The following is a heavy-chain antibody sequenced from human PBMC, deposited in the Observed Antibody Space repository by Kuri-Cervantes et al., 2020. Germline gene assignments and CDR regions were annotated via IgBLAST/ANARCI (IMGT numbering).Heavy chain of an antibody. Sequence: SEPVSCQASGGTFSSYAISWVRQAPGQGLEWMGGINPIFGKANYAQKFQGRVTITADESTSTAYMELSSLRSEDTAVYYCARDWRKGIAAACTSRGGMDVWGQGTTVTVSS. CDR2: INPIFGKA. CDR3: ARDWRKGIAAACTSRGGMDV. D-gene: IGHD6-13*01. V-gene: IGHV1-69*13. CDR1: GGTFSSYA. J-gene: IGHJ6*02.